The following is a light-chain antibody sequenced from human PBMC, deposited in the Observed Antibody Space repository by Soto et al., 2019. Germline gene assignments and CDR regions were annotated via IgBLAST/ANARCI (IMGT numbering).Light chain of an antibody. V-gene: IGKV3-20*01. J-gene: IGKJ1*01. CDR3: HQYGRAPRT. CDR1: QTVSNNY. CDR2: AAS. Sequence: EIVLTQPPGTLSLSPGERATLSCRASQTVSNNYLAWYQQKPGQAPRLLIYAASTRATGIPDRFSGSGSGADFTLTITSLVPEDFAVYYCHQYGRAPRTFGQGTKVDIK.